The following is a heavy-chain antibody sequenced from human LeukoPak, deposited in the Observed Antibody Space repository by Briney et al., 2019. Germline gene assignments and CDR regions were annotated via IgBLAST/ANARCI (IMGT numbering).Heavy chain of an antibody. CDR2: INSDGSST. CDR1: GPSFSNYW. CDR3: ARDGVEFYNWFDP. V-gene: IGHV3-74*01. Sequence: PGGSLRLSCAASGPSFSNYWMHWVRQAPGKGLVWVSRINSDGSSTTYADSVKGRFTISRDNAKNTLYVQMNSLRAEDTAVYYCARDGVEFYNWFDPWGQGTLVTVSS. D-gene: IGHD2-21*01. J-gene: IGHJ5*02.